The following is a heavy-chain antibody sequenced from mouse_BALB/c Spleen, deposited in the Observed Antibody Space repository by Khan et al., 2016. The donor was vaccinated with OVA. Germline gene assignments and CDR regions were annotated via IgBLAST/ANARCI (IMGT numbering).Heavy chain of an antibody. D-gene: IGHD1-1*01. CDR3: ATYYYGSSRYFDY. CDR2: IDPANGNT. CDR1: GFNIKDTY. V-gene: IGHV14-3*02. Sequence: VQLQQSGAELVKPGASVKLSCTASGFNIKDTYMHWVKQRPEQGLEWIGRIDPANGNTKYDPKFQGKATIRADTSSNTAYLQLSSLTSEDTAVYYCATYYYGSSRYFDYWGQGTTLTVSS. J-gene: IGHJ2*01.